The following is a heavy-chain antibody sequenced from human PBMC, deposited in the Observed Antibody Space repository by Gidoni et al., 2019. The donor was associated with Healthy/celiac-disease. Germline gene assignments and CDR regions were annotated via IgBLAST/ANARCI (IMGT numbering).Heavy chain of an antibody. D-gene: IGHD7-27*01. CDR1: GYTFTSYD. Sequence: QVQLVQSGAEVKQPGAPLKVSCTASGYTFTSYDINWVRQATGKGLEWMGWMNPNSGNTGYAQKFQGRVTMTRNTSKSTAYMELSRLGYEDAAVYYWARTGDRLYWGQGTLVTVSS. V-gene: IGHV1-8*01. J-gene: IGHJ4*02. CDR3: ARTGDRLY. CDR2: MNPNSGNT.